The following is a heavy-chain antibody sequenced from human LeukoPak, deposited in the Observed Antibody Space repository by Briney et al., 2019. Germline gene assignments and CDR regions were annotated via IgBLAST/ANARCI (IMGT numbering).Heavy chain of an antibody. J-gene: IGHJ5*02. Sequence: PSETLSLTCTVSGGSISSYYWSWIRQPAGKGLEWIGRIYTSGSTNYNPSLKSRVTMSVDTSKNQLSLKLSSVTAADTAVYYCARGNSLTIFGVAFNWFDPWGQGTLVTVSS. D-gene: IGHD3-3*01. V-gene: IGHV4-4*07. CDR3: ARGNSLTIFGVAFNWFDP. CDR1: GGSISSYY. CDR2: IYTSGST.